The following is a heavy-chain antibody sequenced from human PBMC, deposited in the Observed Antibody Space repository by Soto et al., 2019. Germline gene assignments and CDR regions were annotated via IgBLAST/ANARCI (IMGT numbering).Heavy chain of an antibody. Sequence: PSETLSLTCTVSGGPVSSGAYYWTWIRQRPGKGLEWIGYIYYSGSTYYSPSLKSRLSISLDTSKNQFSLRLSSVTAADTAMYYCARARLRAVYAFDIWGQGTMVTVS. J-gene: IGHJ3*02. V-gene: IGHV4-31*03. CDR2: IYYSGST. D-gene: IGHD5-12*01. CDR1: GGPVSSGAYY. CDR3: ARARLRAVYAFDI.